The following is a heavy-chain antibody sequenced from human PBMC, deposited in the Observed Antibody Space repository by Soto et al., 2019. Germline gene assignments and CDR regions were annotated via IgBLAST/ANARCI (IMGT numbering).Heavy chain of an antibody. CDR2: ISSSSTI. V-gene: IGHV3-48*01. CDR1: GFTFSSYS. CDR3: ARDHLESYDFWSGYYTFDY. D-gene: IGHD3-3*01. J-gene: IGHJ4*02. Sequence: GGSLRLSCAASGFTFSSYSMNWVRQAPGKGLEWVSYISSSSTIYYADSVKGRFTISRDNAKNSLYLQMNSLRAEDTAVYYCARDHLESYDFWSGYYTFDYWGQGTLVTVSS.